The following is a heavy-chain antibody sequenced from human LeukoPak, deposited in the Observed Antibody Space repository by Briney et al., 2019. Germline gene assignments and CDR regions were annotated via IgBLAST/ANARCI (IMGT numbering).Heavy chain of an antibody. Sequence: SETLSLTCTVSGFSIRSDYYWGWIRQSPGKGLEWIGGIYHSGSIYYNSYLKSRVAISVDTSKNQFSLKLRSVTAADTAVYYCASRVVVAARIDYWGQGTLVTVSS. CDR2: IYHSGSI. CDR3: ASRVVVAARIDY. J-gene: IGHJ4*02. CDR1: GFSIRSDYY. D-gene: IGHD2-15*01. V-gene: IGHV4-38-2*02.